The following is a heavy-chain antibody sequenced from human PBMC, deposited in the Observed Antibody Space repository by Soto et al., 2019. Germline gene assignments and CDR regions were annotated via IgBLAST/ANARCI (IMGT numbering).Heavy chain of an antibody. CDR2: ISGSGGST. V-gene: IGHV3-23*01. Sequence: EVQLLESGGGLVQPGGSLRLSCAASGFTFSSYAMSWVRQAPGKGLEWVSGISGSGGSTYYADSVKGRFTISRDNSKNTLYLQMNSLRAEDTAVYYCAKDPLGDYSYFDYWGQGTLVTVSS. CDR3: AKDPLGDYSYFDY. J-gene: IGHJ4*02. D-gene: IGHD4-17*01. CDR1: GFTFSSYA.